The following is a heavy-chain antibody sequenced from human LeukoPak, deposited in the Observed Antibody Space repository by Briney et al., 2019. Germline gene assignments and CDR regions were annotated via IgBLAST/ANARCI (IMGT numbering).Heavy chain of an antibody. CDR2: ISSSGSTI. Sequence: GGSLRLSCAASGFTFSSYEMSWVRQAPGKGLEWVSYISSSGSTIYYADSVKDRFTISRDNAKNSLFLQMTSLRAEDTAVYYCARVGSGTNDYWGQGTLVTVSS. D-gene: IGHD1-26*01. V-gene: IGHV3-48*03. J-gene: IGHJ4*02. CDR1: GFTFSSYE. CDR3: ARVGSGTNDY.